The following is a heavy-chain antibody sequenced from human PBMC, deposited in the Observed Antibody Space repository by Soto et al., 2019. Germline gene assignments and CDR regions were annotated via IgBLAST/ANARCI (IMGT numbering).Heavy chain of an antibody. J-gene: IGHJ6*02. CDR3: ARVGFGELLAHGMDV. D-gene: IGHD3-10*01. CDR1: GGSISSGDYY. Sequence: SETLSLTCTVSGGSISSGDYYWSWIRQPPGKGLEWIGYIYYSGSTYYNPSLKSRVTISVDTSKNQFSLKLSSVTAAYTAVYYCARVGFGELLAHGMDVWGQGTTVTVSS. CDR2: IYYSGST. V-gene: IGHV4-30-4*01.